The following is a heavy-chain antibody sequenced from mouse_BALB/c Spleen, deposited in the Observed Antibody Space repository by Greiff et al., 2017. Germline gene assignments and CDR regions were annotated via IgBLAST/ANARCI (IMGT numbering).Heavy chain of an antibody. D-gene: IGHD4-1*01. CDR1: GFTFSSFG. CDR2: ISSGSSTI. J-gene: IGHJ2*01. CDR3: ARRALGRYFDY. Sequence: EVKLMESGGGLVQPGGSRKLSCAASGFTFSSFGMHWVRQAPEKGLEWVAYISSGSSTIYYADTVKGRFTISRDNPKNTLFLQMTSLRSEDTAMYYCARRALGRYFDYWGQGTTLTVSS. V-gene: IGHV5-17*02.